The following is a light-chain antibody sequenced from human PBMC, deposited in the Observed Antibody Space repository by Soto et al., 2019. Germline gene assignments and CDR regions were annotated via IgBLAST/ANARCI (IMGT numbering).Light chain of an antibody. V-gene: IGLV2-14*01. Sequence: QSALTQPASVSGSPGHSITISCTGTSSDVGGYNYVSWYQQQPGKAPKLIISDVSNRPSGVSNRFSGSKSCNTPCLTISGLQAEDEADYYGSSYTSSSTLYVFGTGNKVTVL. J-gene: IGLJ1*01. CDR2: DVS. CDR3: SSYTSSSTLYV. CDR1: SSDVGGYNY.